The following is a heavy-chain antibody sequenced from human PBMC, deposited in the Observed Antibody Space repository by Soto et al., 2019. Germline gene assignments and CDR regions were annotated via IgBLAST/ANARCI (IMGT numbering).Heavy chain of an antibody. CDR1: GFTFSSYG. Sequence: QVQLVESGGGVVQPGRSLRLSCAASGFTFSSYGMHWVRQAPGKGLEWVAVIWYDGSNKYYADSVKGRFTISRDNSRNTLYLQMNSLRAEDTAVYYCASQYSSSSPWFDPWGQGTLVTVSS. CDR3: ASQYSSSSPWFDP. D-gene: IGHD6-6*01. J-gene: IGHJ5*02. CDR2: IWYDGSNK. V-gene: IGHV3-33*01.